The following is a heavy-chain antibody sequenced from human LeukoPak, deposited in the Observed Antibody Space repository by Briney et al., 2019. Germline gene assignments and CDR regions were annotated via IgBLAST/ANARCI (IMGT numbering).Heavy chain of an antibody. CDR2: IYYSGST. CDR3: ARGVCSGGSCRNWFDP. CDR1: GGSISSYY. Sequence: SETLSLTCTVSGGSISSYYWSWIRQPPGKGLEWMGYIYYSGSTNYNPSLKSRVTISVDTSKNQFSLKLSSVTAADTAVYYCARGVCSGGSCRNWFDPWGQGTLVTVSS. D-gene: IGHD2-15*01. J-gene: IGHJ5*02. V-gene: IGHV4-59*01.